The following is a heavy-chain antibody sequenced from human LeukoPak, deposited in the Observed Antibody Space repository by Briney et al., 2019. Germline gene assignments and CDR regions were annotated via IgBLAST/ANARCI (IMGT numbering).Heavy chain of an antibody. D-gene: IGHD6-13*01. J-gene: IGHJ5*02. CDR1: GSSISSYY. V-gene: IGHV4-59*08. CDR3: ARHLAAAGTIWFDP. CDR2: IYYSGST. Sequence: PSETLSLTCTVSGSSISSYYWSWIRQPPGKGLEWIGYIYYSGSTNYNPSLKSRVTISVDTSKNQFSLKLSSVTAADTAVYYCARHLAAAGTIWFDPWGQGTLVTVSS.